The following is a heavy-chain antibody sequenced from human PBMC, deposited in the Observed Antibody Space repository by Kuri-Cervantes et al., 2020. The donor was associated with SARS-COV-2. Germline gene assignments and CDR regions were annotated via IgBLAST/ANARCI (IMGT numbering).Heavy chain of an antibody. CDR2: INSDGSST. V-gene: IGHV3-74*01. CDR1: GVTFSSYW. D-gene: IGHD2-8*01. CDR3: EKGGDIVLMVYGSAFDI. J-gene: IGHJ3*02. Sequence: GESLKIPCAASGVTFSSYWMHWVRQAPGKGLVWVSRINSDGSSTSYAASVKGRFTISRDNAKNSLYLQMNSLRAEDTALYYREKGGDIVLMVYGSAFDIWGQGTMVTVSS.